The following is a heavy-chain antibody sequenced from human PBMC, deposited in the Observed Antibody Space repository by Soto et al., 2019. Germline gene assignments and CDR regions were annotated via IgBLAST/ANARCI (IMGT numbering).Heavy chain of an antibody. D-gene: IGHD2-8*02. CDR1: GGTFSSYA. CDR2: IIPIFGTA. Sequence: QVQLVQSGAEVKKPGSSVKVSCKASGGTFSSYAISWVRQAPGQGLEWMGGIIPIFGTANYAQKFQGRVTITADEATSTSYMELSSLRSEDTAVYYCVVVYAIGGGGFEYWGQGTLVTVSS. V-gene: IGHV1-69*01. J-gene: IGHJ4*02. CDR3: VVVYAIGGGGFEY.